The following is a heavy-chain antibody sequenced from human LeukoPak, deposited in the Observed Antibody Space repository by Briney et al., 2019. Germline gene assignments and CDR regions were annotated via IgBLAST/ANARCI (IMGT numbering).Heavy chain of an antibody. CDR2: IYYSGST. V-gene: IGHV4-39*01. Sequence: NPSETLSLTCTVSGGSISSSSYYWGWIRQPPGKGLEWIGSIYYSGSTYYNPSLKSRVTISVDTSKNQFSLKLSSVTAADTAVYYCARQPPLVSFDYWGQGTLVIVSS. J-gene: IGHJ4*02. CDR1: GGSISSSSYY. D-gene: IGHD6-6*01. CDR3: ARQPPLVSFDY.